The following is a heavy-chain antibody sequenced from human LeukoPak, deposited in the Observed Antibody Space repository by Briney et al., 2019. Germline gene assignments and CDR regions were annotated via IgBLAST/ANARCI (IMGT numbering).Heavy chain of an antibody. CDR1: GFTFSSYA. CDR3: ASPISHGYNNPRGFDY. V-gene: IGHV3-30-3*01. J-gene: IGHJ4*02. Sequence: GGSLRLSCAASGFTFSSYAMHWVRQAPGKGLEWVAVMSYNGISEYYADSVKGRFTISRDNPKNTLYLQMNSLRAEDTAVYYCASPISHGYNNPRGFDYWGQGTLVTVSS. D-gene: IGHD5-24*01. CDR2: MSYNGISE.